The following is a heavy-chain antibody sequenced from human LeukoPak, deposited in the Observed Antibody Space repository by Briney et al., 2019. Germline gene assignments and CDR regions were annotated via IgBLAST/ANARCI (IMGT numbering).Heavy chain of an antibody. CDR1: GGSISSSSYY. D-gene: IGHD6-13*01. V-gene: IGHV4-39*07. Sequence: SETLSLTCTVSGGSISSSSYYWGWIRQPPGKGLEWIGSIYYSGSTYYNPSLKSRVTISVDTSKNQFSLKLSSVTAADTAVYYCARGQFRFLQQFNWFDPWGQGTLVTVSS. CDR2: IYYSGST. CDR3: ARGQFRFLQQFNWFDP. J-gene: IGHJ5*02.